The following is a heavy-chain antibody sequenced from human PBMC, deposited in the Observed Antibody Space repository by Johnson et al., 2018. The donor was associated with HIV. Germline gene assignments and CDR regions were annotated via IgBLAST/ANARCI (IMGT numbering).Heavy chain of an antibody. D-gene: IGHD2-15*01. Sequence: QVQLVESGGGVVQPGRSLRLSCAASGFTFSSYGMHWVRQAPGKGLECVAVISYDGSSKFYPNSLKGRFSISRDNSKNTLYLQMNSLRAEDTAVYYCAREPEGWAFDIWGQGTMVTVSS. CDR2: ISYDGSSK. V-gene: IGHV3-30*03. CDR1: GFTFSSYG. CDR3: AREPEGWAFDI. J-gene: IGHJ3*02.